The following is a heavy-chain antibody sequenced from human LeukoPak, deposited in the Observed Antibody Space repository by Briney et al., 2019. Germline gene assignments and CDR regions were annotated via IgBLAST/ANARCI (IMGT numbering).Heavy chain of an antibody. CDR2: ISSNGGST. V-gene: IGHV3-64*01. CDR1: GFTFSSYA. D-gene: IGHD5-18*01. Sequence: PGGSLRLSCAASGFTFSSYAMHWVRQAPGKGLEYVSAISSNGGSTYYANSVKGRFTISRDNSKNTLYLQMGSLRAEDMAVYYCAREEGYSYGYPIDYWGQGTLVTVSS. CDR3: AREEGYSYGYPIDY. J-gene: IGHJ4*02.